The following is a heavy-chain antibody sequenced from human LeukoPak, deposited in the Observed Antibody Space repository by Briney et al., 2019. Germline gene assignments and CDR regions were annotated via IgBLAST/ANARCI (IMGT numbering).Heavy chain of an antibody. Sequence: SETLSLTCTVSGGSISSYYWSWIRQPPGKGLEWIGYIYYSGSTYYNPSLKSRVTISVDTSKNQFSLKLSSVTAADTAVYYCARHSQWLLVDYWGQGTLVTVSS. D-gene: IGHD3-22*01. CDR2: IYYSGST. V-gene: IGHV4-59*08. J-gene: IGHJ4*02. CDR1: GGSISSYY. CDR3: ARHSQWLLVDY.